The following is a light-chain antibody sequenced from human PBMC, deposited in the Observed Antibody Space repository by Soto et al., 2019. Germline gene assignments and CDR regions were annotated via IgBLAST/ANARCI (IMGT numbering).Light chain of an antibody. Sequence: EIVLTQSPGTLSLSPGERATLSCRASQSVSRSNLAWSQQKPGQAPRLLIYGASSRATGIPDKFTGSGSGTDFTLTISRLEPEDFAVYYCQQYGSSPFTIGPGTKVDIK. J-gene: IGKJ3*01. CDR1: QSVSRSN. CDR3: QQYGSSPFT. CDR2: GAS. V-gene: IGKV3-20*01.